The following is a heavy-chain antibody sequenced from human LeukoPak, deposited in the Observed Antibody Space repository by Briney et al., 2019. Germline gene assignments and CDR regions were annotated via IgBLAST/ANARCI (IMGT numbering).Heavy chain of an antibody. Sequence: GGSLRLSCAASGFTFSSYAMSWVRQAPGKGLEWVSGISGSGDNTYYADSVKGRFTISRDNSKNTLYVQVNSLGTEDTAAYYCAKDGLTTVVTWFDYWGQGTLVTVSS. V-gene: IGHV3-23*01. J-gene: IGHJ4*02. CDR3: AKDGLTTVVTWFDY. CDR1: GFTFSSYA. D-gene: IGHD4-23*01. CDR2: ISGSGDNT.